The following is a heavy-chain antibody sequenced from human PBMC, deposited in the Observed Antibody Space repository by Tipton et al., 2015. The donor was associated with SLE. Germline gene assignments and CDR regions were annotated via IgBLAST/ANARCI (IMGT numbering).Heavy chain of an antibody. D-gene: IGHD3-3*01. CDR3: ARGITIFGVASRYYYYMDV. CDR1: GGSISSYY. J-gene: IGHJ6*03. CDR2: IYYSGST. Sequence: TLSLTCTVSGGSISSYYWSWIRQPPGKGLEWIGYIYYSGSTNYNPSLKSRVTISVDTSKNQFSLKLSSVTAADTAVYYCARGITIFGVASRYYYYMDVWGKGTTVTVSS. V-gene: IGHV4-59*01.